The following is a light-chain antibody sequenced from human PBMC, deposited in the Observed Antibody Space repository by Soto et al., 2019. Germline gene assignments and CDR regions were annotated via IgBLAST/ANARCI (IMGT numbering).Light chain of an antibody. CDR1: SSDVGGYNY. Sequence: QSALTQPRSVSGSPGQSVTISCTGTSSDVGGYNYVSWYQQNPGKAPKLMIYDVSKRPSGVPDRFSGSKSDNTASLTISGLQAEDDADYYCCSYAGTYAFVVFGGGTKLTVL. J-gene: IGLJ2*01. V-gene: IGLV2-11*01. CDR3: CSYAGTYAFVV. CDR2: DVS.